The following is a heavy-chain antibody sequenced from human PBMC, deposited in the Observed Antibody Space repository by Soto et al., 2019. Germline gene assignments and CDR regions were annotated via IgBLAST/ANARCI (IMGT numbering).Heavy chain of an antibody. CDR2: ISGGGNPT. Sequence: EVQLLESGGGLVQPGGSLRLSCAASGFTFSRFGMSWVRQAPGKGLEWVSGISGGGNPTYYSDSVKGRFTISRDSAKNTLYLQMNSLRAEDTAVYYCAKDITYDSRAYVSWGQGTLVTVSS. J-gene: IGHJ5*02. CDR1: GFTFSRFG. V-gene: IGHV3-23*01. D-gene: IGHD3-22*01. CDR3: AKDITYDSRAYVS.